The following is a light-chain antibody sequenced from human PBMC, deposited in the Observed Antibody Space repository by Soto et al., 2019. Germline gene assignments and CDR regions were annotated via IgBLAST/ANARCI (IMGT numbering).Light chain of an antibody. V-gene: IGLV2-14*01. CDR2: EVS. CDR3: SSYTITSTYV. J-gene: IGLJ1*01. CDR1: SSDVGGYNY. Sequence: QSALTQPASVSGSPGQSITISCTGTSSDVGGYNYVSWYQQHPGKAPKLMIYEVSDRPSGVSNRFSGSKSGNTASLTISGLQAEDEADYYCSSYTITSTYVFGTGTKVTLL.